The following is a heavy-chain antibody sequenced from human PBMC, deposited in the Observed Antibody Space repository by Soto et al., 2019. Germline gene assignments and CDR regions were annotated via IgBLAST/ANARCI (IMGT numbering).Heavy chain of an antibody. J-gene: IGHJ4*02. CDR1: GGYVSSNY. CDR3: ARTMGDDYGDHRFDY. CDR2: IHYSGST. D-gene: IGHD4-17*01. V-gene: IGHV4-59*02. Sequence: ETLSLTCTVSGGYVSSNYWSWIRQPPGKGLEWIGFIHYSGSTNYNPSLKSRVTISVDKSKNQFSLKLSSVTAADTAVYYCARTMGDDYGDHRFDYWGQGTLVTVSS.